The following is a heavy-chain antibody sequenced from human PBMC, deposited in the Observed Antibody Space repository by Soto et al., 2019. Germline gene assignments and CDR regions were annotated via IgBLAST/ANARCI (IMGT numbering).Heavy chain of an antibody. CDR2: INHRGSP. CDR1: GGSFSDSY. V-gene: IGHV4-34*01. D-gene: IGHD6-19*01. J-gene: IGHJ4*02. Sequence: SETLSLTCGVYGGSFSDSYWRWIRQPPGKGLEWIGEINHRGSPNYNPSLERRVSIPVDTHRNRFSQKLTSVTAADTAVYFCAKALGKTAIASAVKNWGQGTLVTVSS. CDR3: AKALGKTAIASAVKN.